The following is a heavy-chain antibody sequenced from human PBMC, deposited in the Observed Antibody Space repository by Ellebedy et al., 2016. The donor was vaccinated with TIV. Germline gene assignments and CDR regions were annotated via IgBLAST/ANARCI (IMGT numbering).Heavy chain of an antibody. CDR3: ARGEFDYWSSYSSWWDP. D-gene: IGHD3-3*01. V-gene: IGHV1-8*01. CDR2: MNPNSGNT. CDR1: GYTFTRYD. Sequence: AASVKVSCKASGYTFTRYDINWARQAAGQGLEWMGWMNPNSGNTGFAQKFQGRVTMTRNTSISTAYMELNNLTSDDTAVYYCARGEFDYWSSYSSWWDPWGQGTLVTVSS. J-gene: IGHJ5*02.